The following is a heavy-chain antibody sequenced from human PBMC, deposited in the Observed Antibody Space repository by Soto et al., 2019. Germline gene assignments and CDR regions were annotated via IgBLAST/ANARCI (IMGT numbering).Heavy chain of an antibody. CDR3: ARSTLGCGVDCFRFDY. V-gene: IGHV3-23*01. CDR1: GFTFSSYG. CDR2: ISGSGGST. D-gene: IGHD2-21*01. Sequence: EVQLLESGGGLVQPGGSLRLSCAASGFTFSSYGMSWVRQAPGKGLQWVSGISGSGGSTYYADSVKGRFTISRDISKNTLYLQMNSLRAEDTAVYYCARSTLGCGVDCFRFDYWGQGTLVTVSS. J-gene: IGHJ4*02.